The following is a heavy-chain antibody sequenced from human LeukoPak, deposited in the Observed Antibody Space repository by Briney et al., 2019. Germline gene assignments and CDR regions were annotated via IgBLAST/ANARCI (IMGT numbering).Heavy chain of an antibody. J-gene: IGHJ4*02. CDR2: IYYSGTT. Sequence: SETLSLTCTVSGGSLSRSSYYWGWIRQPPGKGLEWMGSIYYSGTTYSNPYLRSRVTISVDTSKNQFSLNLSSATGADTAVYYCARHTIYDSRAYYVDYWGQGTLVTVSS. CDR3: ARHTIYDSRAYYVDY. V-gene: IGHV4-39*01. CDR1: GGSLSRSSYY. D-gene: IGHD3-22*01.